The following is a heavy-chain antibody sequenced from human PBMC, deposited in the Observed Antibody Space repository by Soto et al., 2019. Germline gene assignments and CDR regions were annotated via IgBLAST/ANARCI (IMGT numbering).Heavy chain of an antibody. D-gene: IGHD1-26*01. CDR1: GYSFTSYW. CDR3: ASSYSGSYLPDY. Sequence: GESLKISCKGSGYSFTSYWISWVRQMPGKGLEWMGRIDPSDSYTNYSPSFQGHVTISADKSISTAYLQWSSLKASDTAMYDCASSYSGSYLPDYWGQGTLVTVSS. V-gene: IGHV5-10-1*01. CDR2: IDPSDSYT. J-gene: IGHJ4*02.